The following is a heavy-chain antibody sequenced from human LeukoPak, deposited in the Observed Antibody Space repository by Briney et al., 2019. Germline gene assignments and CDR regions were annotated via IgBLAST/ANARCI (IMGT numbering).Heavy chain of an antibody. Sequence: SETLSLTCTVSGGSISSYYWSWIRQPPGKGLEWIGYISSSGSTNYNPSLKSRVTISVDTSKNQFSLMLSSVAAADTAVYYCARDRDIYCANGVCYNWFFDLWGRGTLVTVSS. J-gene: IGHJ2*01. V-gene: IGHV4-59*01. CDR3: ARDRDIYCANGVCYNWFFDL. D-gene: IGHD2-8*01. CDR2: ISSSGST. CDR1: GGSISSYY.